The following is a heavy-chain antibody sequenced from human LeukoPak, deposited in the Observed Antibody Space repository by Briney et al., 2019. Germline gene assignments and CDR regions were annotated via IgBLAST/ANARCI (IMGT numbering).Heavy chain of an antibody. V-gene: IGHV3-30-3*01. Sequence: GGSLRLSCAASGFTFSSNAMHWVRQAPGKGLEWVAVITYDGSNKYYADSVKGRFTISRDNSRNTLYLQMNSLRAEDTAVYYCAKAVVRGDLDYWGQGTLVTVSS. CDR1: GFTFSSNA. CDR2: ITYDGSNK. D-gene: IGHD3-10*01. CDR3: AKAVVRGDLDY. J-gene: IGHJ4*02.